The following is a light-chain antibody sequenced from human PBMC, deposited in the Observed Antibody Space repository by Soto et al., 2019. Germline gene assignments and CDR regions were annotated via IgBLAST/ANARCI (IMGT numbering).Light chain of an antibody. Sequence: EIVLTQSPGTLSLSPGERATLSCRASQTVRNNYLAWYQQKPGQAPRLLIHGASTRATGIPARFSGSGSGTEFTLTISSLQSEDFAIYYCQRQSNWPRTFGQGTKVDIK. CDR3: QRQSNWPRT. CDR1: QTVRNN. V-gene: IGKV3-15*01. J-gene: IGKJ1*01. CDR2: GAS.